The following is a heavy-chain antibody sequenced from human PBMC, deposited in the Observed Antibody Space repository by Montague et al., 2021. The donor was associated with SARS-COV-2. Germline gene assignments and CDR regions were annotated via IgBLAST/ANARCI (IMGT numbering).Heavy chain of an antibody. CDR1: GFTFSSYE. J-gene: IGHJ4*02. V-gene: IGHV3-48*03. CDR3: ARDLRDYDILTGYL. CDR2: ITSSGSTI. Sequence: SLRLSCAASGFTFSSYETNWVRQAPGKGLEWVSYITSSGSTIYYADSVKGRFTISRDNAKNSLFLQMNSLRAEDTAVYYCARDLRDYDILTGYLWGQGTLVTVSS. D-gene: IGHD3-9*01.